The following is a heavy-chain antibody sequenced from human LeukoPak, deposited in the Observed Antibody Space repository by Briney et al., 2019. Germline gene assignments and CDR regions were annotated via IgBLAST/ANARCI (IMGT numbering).Heavy chain of an antibody. J-gene: IGHJ6*03. Sequence: PSETLSLTCTVSGGSISSYYWSWIRQPAGKGLEWIGRIYTSGSTNYNPSLKSRVTMSVDTSKNQFSLKLSSVTAADTAVYYCARVQYSYSYYYYMDVWGKGTTVTVSS. V-gene: IGHV4-4*07. CDR3: ARVQYSYSYYYYMDV. D-gene: IGHD5-18*01. CDR2: IYTSGST. CDR1: GGSISSYY.